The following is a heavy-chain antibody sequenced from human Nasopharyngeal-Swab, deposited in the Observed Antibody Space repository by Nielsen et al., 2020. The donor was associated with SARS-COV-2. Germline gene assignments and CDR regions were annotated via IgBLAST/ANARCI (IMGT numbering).Heavy chain of an antibody. Sequence: GGSLRLSCAASGFSFRSYGMHWVRQAPGKGLEWVSAISSSGDYIYHAASVKGRFTISRDNAKNSLYLQINSLRAEDTAVYFCTRDTPAMFAYWGQGTLVTVSS. V-gene: IGHV3-21*01. CDR1: GFSFRSYG. CDR2: ISSSGDYI. D-gene: IGHD3-10*02. J-gene: IGHJ4*02. CDR3: TRDTPAMFAY.